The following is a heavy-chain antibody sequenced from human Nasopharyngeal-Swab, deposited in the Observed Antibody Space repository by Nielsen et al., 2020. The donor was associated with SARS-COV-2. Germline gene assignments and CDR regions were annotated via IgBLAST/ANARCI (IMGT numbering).Heavy chain of an antibody. D-gene: IGHD3-22*01. Sequence: GGSLRLSCAASGFSFSDYYMSWLRQAPGKGLEWIPYISSGGTTKYYADSVKGRFAISRDNARRSLFLQMNSLRAEDTALYYCARRAYYYDSRGFYEDYWGQGTLVTVSS. CDR1: GFSFSDYY. CDR2: ISSGGTTK. CDR3: ARRAYYYDSRGFYEDY. J-gene: IGHJ4*02. V-gene: IGHV3-11*04.